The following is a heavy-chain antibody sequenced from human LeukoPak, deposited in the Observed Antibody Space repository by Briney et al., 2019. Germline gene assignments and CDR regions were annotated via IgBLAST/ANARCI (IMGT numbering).Heavy chain of an antibody. D-gene: IGHD3-16*02. Sequence: SETLSLTCTVSGYSISSDYYWGWIRQPPGKGLEWIASVSHSGSTYYNPSLKSRVTISVDTSKNQFSLKLSSVTAADTAVYYCARDRNDYVWGSYRPSRSLDYWGQGTLVTVSS. CDR1: GYSISSDYY. V-gene: IGHV4-38-2*02. J-gene: IGHJ4*02. CDR3: ARDRNDYVWGSYRPSRSLDY. CDR2: VSHSGST.